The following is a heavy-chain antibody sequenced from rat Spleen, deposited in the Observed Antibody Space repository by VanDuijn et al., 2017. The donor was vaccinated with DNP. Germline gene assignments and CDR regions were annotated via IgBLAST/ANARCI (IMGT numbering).Heavy chain of an antibody. D-gene: IGHD1-2*01. CDR1: GFNFNEYW. J-gene: IGHJ2*01. CDR3: PVYSSYMGYFDY. Sequence: EVKLVESGGGLVQPGRSLKLSCAASGFNFNEYWMGWVRQAPGKGLEWIGEINKDSRTIKYSPSLKDKFTVSRDNVQNTLYLQMNSLRSEDTATYYCPVYSSYMGYFDYWGQGVMVTVSS. V-gene: IGHV4-2*01. CDR2: INKDSRTI.